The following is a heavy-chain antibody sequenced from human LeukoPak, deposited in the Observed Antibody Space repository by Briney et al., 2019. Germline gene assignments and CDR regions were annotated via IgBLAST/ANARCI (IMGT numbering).Heavy chain of an antibody. CDR3: AKDLGGSSSAGFDY. CDR1: GFTFGSYG. V-gene: IGHV3-30*18. Sequence: GGSLRLSCAASGFTFGSYGMHWVRQAPGKGLEWVAVISYDGSNKYYADSVKGRFTISRDNSKNTLYLQMNSLRAEDTAVNYCAKDLGGSSSAGFDYWGQGTLVTVSS. CDR2: ISYDGSNK. D-gene: IGHD6-13*01. J-gene: IGHJ4*02.